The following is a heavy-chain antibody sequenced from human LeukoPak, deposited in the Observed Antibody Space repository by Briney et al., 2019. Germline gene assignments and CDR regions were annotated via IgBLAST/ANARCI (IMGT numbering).Heavy chain of an antibody. CDR2: ISTSGTYI. V-gene: IGHV3-21*01. Sequence: GGSLTLSCAASVFTLRTYNMNWVRQAPGKGLEWVSSISTSGTYIYYADSVKGRFTISRDNAKNSLYLQMNSLRAEDTAVYYCASSCGGDCNGFDSWGQGTLVTVSS. J-gene: IGHJ4*02. CDR1: VFTLRTYN. D-gene: IGHD2-21*02. CDR3: ASSCGGDCNGFDS.